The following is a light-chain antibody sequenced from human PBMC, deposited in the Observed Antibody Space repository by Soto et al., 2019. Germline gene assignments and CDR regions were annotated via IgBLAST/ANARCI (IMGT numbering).Light chain of an antibody. CDR1: QSVSSN. CDR2: GAS. V-gene: IGKV3-15*01. Sequence: EMVMTQSPATLSVSPGERATLSCRASQSVSSNLAWYQQKPGQAPRLLTYGASTRATGIPARFSGSGSGTEFTLTISRLQSEDFAVYYCQQYNNWPPFTFGPGTKVDIK. J-gene: IGKJ3*01. CDR3: QQYNNWPPFT.